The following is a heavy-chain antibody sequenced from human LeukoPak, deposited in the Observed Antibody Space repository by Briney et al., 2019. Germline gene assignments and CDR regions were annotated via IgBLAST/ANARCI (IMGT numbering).Heavy chain of an antibody. CDR3: AECEADLWELPGAFDI. V-gene: IGHV3-30*02. CDR1: GFTFSSYG. J-gene: IGHJ3*02. D-gene: IGHD1-26*01. CDR2: IRYDGSNK. Sequence: GGSLRLSCAASGFTFSSYGMHWVRQAPGKGLEWVAFIRYDGSNKYYADSVKGRFTISRDNSKNTLYLQMNSLRAEDTAVYYCAECEADLWELPGAFDIWGQGTMVTVSS.